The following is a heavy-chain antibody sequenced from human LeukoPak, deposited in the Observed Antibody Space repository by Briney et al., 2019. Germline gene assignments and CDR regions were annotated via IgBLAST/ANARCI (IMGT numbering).Heavy chain of an antibody. Sequence: SETLSLTCAVYVGSFSGYYWSWIPRPPEEGVEWIGEINHSGSTNYTSSLKSRVTISVDTSKNQFSVKLSSVPAADTAVYYCARVLKKVVPAAIPYDYYYYMDVWGKGTTVTVSS. V-gene: IGHV4-34*01. J-gene: IGHJ6*03. CDR2: INHSGST. CDR1: VGSFSGYY. D-gene: IGHD2-2*01. CDR3: ARVLKKVVPAAIPYDYYYYMDV.